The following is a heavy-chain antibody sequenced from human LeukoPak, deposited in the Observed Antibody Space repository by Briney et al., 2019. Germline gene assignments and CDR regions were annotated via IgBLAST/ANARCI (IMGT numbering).Heavy chain of an antibody. CDR3: ASLIVVVPAAIDYYGMDV. V-gene: IGHV1-69*06. CDR1: GGTFGSYV. J-gene: IGHJ6*04. Sequence: GASVKVSCKASGGTFGSYVISWVRQAPGQGLEWMGGIIPIFGTANYAQKFQGRVTITADKSTSTAYMELSSLRSEDTAVYYCASLIVVVPAAIDYYGMDVWGKGTTVTVSS. D-gene: IGHD2-2*01. CDR2: IIPIFGTA.